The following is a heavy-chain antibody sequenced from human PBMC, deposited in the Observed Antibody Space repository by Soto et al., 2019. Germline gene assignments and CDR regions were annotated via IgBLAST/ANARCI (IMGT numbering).Heavy chain of an antibody. Sequence: QVQLVQSGAEVKKPGASVKVSCKASGYTFTSYGISWVRQAPGQGLEWMGWISAYNGNTNYAQKLQGRVTMTTDTSTSTAYMELRSLRSDDTAVYYCARIDYYYDSSGYYWGVPPDYWGQGTLVTVSS. V-gene: IGHV1-18*01. CDR2: ISAYNGNT. CDR3: ARIDYYYDSSGYYWGVPPDY. CDR1: GYTFTSYG. D-gene: IGHD3-22*01. J-gene: IGHJ4*02.